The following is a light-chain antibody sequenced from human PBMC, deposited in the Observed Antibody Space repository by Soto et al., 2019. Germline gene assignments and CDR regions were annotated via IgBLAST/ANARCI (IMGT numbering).Light chain of an antibody. CDR1: QSVSNHY. CDR3: QQYGSSPFS. CDR2: GAS. Sequence: EVVLTQSPGTLSLSTGERATLSCMASQSVSNHYLAWYQQKPGQAPRLLIYGASSRATGIPDTFSGSGSGTDFTLTISRLEPEDFAVYYCQQYGSSPFSFGPGTKVDIK. V-gene: IGKV3-20*01. J-gene: IGKJ3*01.